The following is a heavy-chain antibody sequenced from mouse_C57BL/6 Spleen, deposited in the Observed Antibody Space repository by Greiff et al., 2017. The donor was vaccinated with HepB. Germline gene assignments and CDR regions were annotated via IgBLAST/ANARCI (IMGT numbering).Heavy chain of an antibody. CDR3: ARLGPTPFAY. V-gene: IGHV1-52*01. CDR2: IDPSDSET. J-gene: IGHJ3*01. Sequence: VQLQQSGAELVRPGSSVKLSCKASGYTFTSYWMHWVKQRPIQGLEWIGNIDPSDSETHYNQKFKDKATLTVDKSSSTAYMQLSSLTSEDSAVYYCARLGPTPFAYWGQGTLVTVSA. CDR1: GYTFTSYW. D-gene: IGHD5-1*01.